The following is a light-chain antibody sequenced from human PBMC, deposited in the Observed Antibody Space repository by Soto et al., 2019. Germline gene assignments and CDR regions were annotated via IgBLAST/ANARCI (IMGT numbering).Light chain of an antibody. CDR2: DNN. J-gene: IGLJ1*01. CDR1: SSNIGNNY. Sequence: QSALTQPPSVSAAPGQKVTISCSGSSSNIGNNYVSWYQQLPGTAPKLLIYDNNKRPSGIPDRFSCSKACTSGTLGITGHRTGDEADYYGGTGDSTLGPLYFSGTGPRVTVL. CDR3: GTGDSTLGPLYF. V-gene: IGLV1-51*01.